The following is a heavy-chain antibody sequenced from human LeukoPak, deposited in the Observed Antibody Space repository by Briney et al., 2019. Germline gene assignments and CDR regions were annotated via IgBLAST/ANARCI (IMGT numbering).Heavy chain of an antibody. J-gene: IGHJ4*02. V-gene: IGHV4-31*03. CDR2: IYYSGST. CDR3: ATARRVKYSSSLGYFDY. Sequence: SRTLSLTCTVSGGSISSGGYYWSWIRQHPGKGLEWIGYIYYSGSTYYNPSLKSRVTISVDTSKNQFSLKLSSVTAADTAVYYCATARRVKYSSSLGYFDYWGQGTLVTVSS. CDR1: GGSISSGGYY. D-gene: IGHD6-6*01.